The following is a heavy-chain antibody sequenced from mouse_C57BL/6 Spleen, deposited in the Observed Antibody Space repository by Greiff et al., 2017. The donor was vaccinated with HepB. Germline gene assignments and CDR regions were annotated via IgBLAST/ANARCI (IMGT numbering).Heavy chain of an antibody. D-gene: IGHD2-4*01. V-gene: IGHV3-6*01. CDR1: GYSITSGYY. CDR3: ARVDYDAVYYAMDY. CDR2: ISYDGSN. Sequence: EVKLQESGPGLVKPSQSLSLTCSVTGYSITSGYYWNWIRQFPGNKLEWMGYISYDGSNNYNPSLKNRISITRDTSKNQFFLKLNSVTTEDTATYYCARVDYDAVYYAMDYWGQGTSVTVSS. J-gene: IGHJ4*01.